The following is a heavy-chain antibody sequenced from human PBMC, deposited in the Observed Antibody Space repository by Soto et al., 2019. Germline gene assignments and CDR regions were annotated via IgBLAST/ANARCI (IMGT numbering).Heavy chain of an antibody. Sequence: GGSLRLSCGISGLNFNTYAMSWVRQAPAKGLEWVSGIGRSGDNTHYAASVKGRFTISRDNSKNTVYLQMNSLRAEDTAVYYCAKSRPGYSYGYFYFDYWGQGTLVTVSS. CDR1: GLNFNTYA. CDR2: IGRSGDNT. J-gene: IGHJ4*02. CDR3: AKSRPGYSYGYFYFDY. V-gene: IGHV3-23*01. D-gene: IGHD5-18*01.